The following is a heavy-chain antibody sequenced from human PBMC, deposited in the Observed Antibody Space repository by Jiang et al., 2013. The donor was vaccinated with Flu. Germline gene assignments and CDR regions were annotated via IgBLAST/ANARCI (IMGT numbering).Heavy chain of an antibody. CDR2: TYYRSRWHT. J-gene: IGHJ3*01. D-gene: IGHD3-16*02. CDR1: GDSVSSNSAA. V-gene: IGHV6-1*01. CDR3: VRGASDRRAFDV. Sequence: CVISGDSVSSNSAAWNWIRQSPSRGLEWLGRTYYRSRWHTDYAVSAKGRITMKVDTSKNQFSLQLSSVTPEDTALYYCVRGASDRRAFDVWGQGTMVTVSS.